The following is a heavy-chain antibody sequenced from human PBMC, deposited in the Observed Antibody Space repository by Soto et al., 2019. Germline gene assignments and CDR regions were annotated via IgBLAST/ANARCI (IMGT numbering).Heavy chain of an antibody. Sequence: GSLRLSCSASVFTFNQYSMQWVRQSPGKGLQFVSTISSNGGGTDYTDSVKGRFTISRDNSKKTLYLQMSRLRPGDTAVYYCVKDLFGMDVWGQGTTVTVS. CDR1: VFTFNQYS. CDR3: VKDLFGMDV. J-gene: IGHJ6*02. CDR2: ISSNGGGT. V-gene: IGHV3-64D*06.